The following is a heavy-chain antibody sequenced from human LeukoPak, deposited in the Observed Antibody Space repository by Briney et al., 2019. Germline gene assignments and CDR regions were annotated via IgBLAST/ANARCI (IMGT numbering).Heavy chain of an antibody. V-gene: IGHV4-39*01. CDR2: IYYTEST. J-gene: IGHJ5*02. CDR3: ASTNYYDSSAS. Sequence: SETLSLTCPVSGGSVSSSRYYWGWIRQPPGKGLEWIGSIYYTESTYYKPSLKSRVTISVDASKNQISLKLSSVTAADTAVYCCASTNYYDSSASWGQGTLVTVSS. CDR1: GGSVSSSRYY. D-gene: IGHD3-22*01.